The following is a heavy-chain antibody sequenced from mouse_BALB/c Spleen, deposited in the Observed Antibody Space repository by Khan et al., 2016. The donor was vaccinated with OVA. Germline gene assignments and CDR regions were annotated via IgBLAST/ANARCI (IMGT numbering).Heavy chain of an antibody. CDR2: ISYSGNT. CDR3: ACELRGFAY. CDR1: GDSITSGY. Sequence: VQLKQSGPSLVKPSQTLSLTCSVTGDSITSGYWNWIRKFPGNKLEYMGYISYSGNTYYNPSLKSRISIPRDTSKNQNYLQLNSVTTEETAKYYCACELRGFAYWGQGTLVTVSA. V-gene: IGHV3-8*02. D-gene: IGHD1-1*01. J-gene: IGHJ3*01.